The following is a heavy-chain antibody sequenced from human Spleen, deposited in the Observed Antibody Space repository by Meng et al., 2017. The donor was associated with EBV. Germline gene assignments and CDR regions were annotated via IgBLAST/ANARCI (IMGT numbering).Heavy chain of an antibody. V-gene: IGHV4-30-4*01. D-gene: IGHD3-3*01. CDR1: GGSISTGGYF. Sequence: VQLRESGPRLVRPSQTLPLTCAVSGGSISTGGYFWSWIRQPPGKGLEWIGYIYYSGDTYYSPSLKSRLTVSVDRSKNQFSLKLTSVTAADTAVYYCARGSWGGYFNYFDPWGQGTLVTVSS. CDR2: IYYSGDT. J-gene: IGHJ5*02. CDR3: ARGSWGGYFNYFDP.